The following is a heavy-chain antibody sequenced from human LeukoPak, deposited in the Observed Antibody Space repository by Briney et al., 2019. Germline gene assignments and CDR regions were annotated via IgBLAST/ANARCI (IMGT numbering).Heavy chain of an antibody. CDR1: GGPISSSNW. CDR2: IYHSGST. CDR3: ATAAAGDKSFDY. J-gene: IGHJ4*02. D-gene: IGHD6-13*01. Sequence: SETLSLTCAVSGGPISSSNWWSWVRQPPGKGLEWIGEIYHSGSTNYNPSLKSRVTISVDKSKNQFSLKLSSVTAADTAVYYCATAAAGDKSFDYWGQGTLVTVSS. V-gene: IGHV4-4*02.